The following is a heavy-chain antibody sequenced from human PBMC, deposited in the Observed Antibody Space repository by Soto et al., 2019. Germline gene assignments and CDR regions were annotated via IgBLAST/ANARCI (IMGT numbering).Heavy chain of an antibody. CDR1: GFSLSTSGVG. Sequence: SGPTLVNPTQTLTLTCTFSGFSLSTSGVGVGWIRQPPGKALEWPALIYWNDDKRYSPSLKSRPTITKDTSKNQVVLTMTNMDPVDTATYYCAHSIAYSSSWWLAFDIWGQGTMVTVSS. D-gene: IGHD6-13*01. J-gene: IGHJ3*02. V-gene: IGHV2-5*01. CDR3: AHSIAYSSSWWLAFDI. CDR2: IYWNDDK.